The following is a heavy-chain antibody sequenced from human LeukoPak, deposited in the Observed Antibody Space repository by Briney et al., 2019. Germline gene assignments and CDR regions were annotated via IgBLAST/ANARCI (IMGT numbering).Heavy chain of an antibody. CDR1: GFTFSNHG. J-gene: IGHJ3*02. Sequence: GGSLRLSCAASGFTFSNHGMNWVRQAPGKGLEWLSGVSPPGGGTYYADSVKGRFTISRDDSKNTLSLQMNSLRAEDTAVYYCAATVVSEENAFDIWGQGTMVTVSS. V-gene: IGHV3-23*01. CDR2: VSPPGGGT. D-gene: IGHD4-23*01. CDR3: AATVVSEENAFDI.